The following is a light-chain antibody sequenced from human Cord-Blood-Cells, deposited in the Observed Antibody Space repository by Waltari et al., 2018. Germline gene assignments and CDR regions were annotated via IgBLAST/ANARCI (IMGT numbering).Light chain of an antibody. J-gene: IGLJ1*01. Sequence: QSALTQPASVSGSPGQSLTIPCTGTSSDVGRYNLVSWYQQHPGKAPKLMIYEGSKRPSGVSNRFSGSKSGNTASLTSSGLQAEDEADYYCCSYAGSSTVFGTGTKVTVL. V-gene: IGLV2-23*03. CDR2: EGS. CDR1: SSDVGRYNL. CDR3: CSYAGSSTV.